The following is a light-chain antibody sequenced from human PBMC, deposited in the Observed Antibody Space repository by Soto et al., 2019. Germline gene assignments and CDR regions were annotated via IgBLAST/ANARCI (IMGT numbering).Light chain of an antibody. CDR1: QSVSSSY. Sequence: EIVLTQPPGTLSLYPGQRATLSCRASQSVSSSYLACYQQKPGQAPRLLIYGASSTATGIPDRFSGSGSGTDFTLTISRLEPEDFAVYYCKKYGSSPQTFAQGTKV. CDR3: KKYGSSPQT. J-gene: IGKJ1*01. CDR2: GAS. V-gene: IGKV3-20*01.